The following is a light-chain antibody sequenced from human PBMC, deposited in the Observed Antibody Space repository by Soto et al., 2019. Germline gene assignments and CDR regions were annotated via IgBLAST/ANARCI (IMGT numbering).Light chain of an antibody. CDR3: QQYQSLPPR. CDR2: DAS. CDR1: QGINNY. J-gene: IGKJ3*01. Sequence: DIQLTQSPSSLSASVGDRVTITCQASQGINNYLNWYQQKSGKPPKLLIYDASNLEAGVPSRFRGSGSGTDFTLSISSLQPDDVATYYGQQYQSLPPRFGPGTTVEIK. V-gene: IGKV1-33*01.